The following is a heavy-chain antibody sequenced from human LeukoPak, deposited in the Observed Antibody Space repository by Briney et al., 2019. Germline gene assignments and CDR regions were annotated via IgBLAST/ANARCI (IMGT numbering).Heavy chain of an antibody. Sequence: PSETLSLTCTVSGGSISSYYWSWIRQPPGKGLEWIGYIYYSGSTNYYPSLKSRVTISVDTSKNQFSLKLSSVTAADTAVYYCARDYYGDYYFDYWGQGTLVTVSS. J-gene: IGHJ4*02. CDR3: ARDYYGDYYFDY. V-gene: IGHV4-59*01. CDR1: GGSISSYY. CDR2: IYYSGST. D-gene: IGHD4-17*01.